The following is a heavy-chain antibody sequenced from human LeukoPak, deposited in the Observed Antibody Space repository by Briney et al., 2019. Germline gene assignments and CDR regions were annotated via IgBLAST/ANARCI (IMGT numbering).Heavy chain of an antibody. J-gene: IGHJ5*02. CDR1: GFTFSSYG. Sequence: GGSLRLTCAASGFTFSSYGMSWVRQAPGKGLEWVSAITGNGANTFYADSVKGRFTISRDNSKNTMYLQMNSLRAEDTALYYCARDRSGSYPNWFDPWGQGTLVTVSS. CDR3: ARDRSGSYPNWFDP. CDR2: ITGNGANT. V-gene: IGHV3-23*01. D-gene: IGHD3-10*01.